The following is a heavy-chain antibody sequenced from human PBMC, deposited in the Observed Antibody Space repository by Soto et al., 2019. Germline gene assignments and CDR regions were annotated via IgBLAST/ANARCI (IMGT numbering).Heavy chain of an antibody. J-gene: IGHJ5*02. V-gene: IGHV3-23*01. CDR1: GFTFSDYA. CDR2: ISVSGFTP. CDR3: VNSDSNSDA. D-gene: IGHD6-13*01. Sequence: PGGSLRLSCAASGFTFSDYAMTWFRQAPGKGLDWVASISVSGFTPYYAASVKGRFTISRDNSKNMVYLQMNSLRVEDTAIYYCVNSDSNSDAWGQGSLVTVSS.